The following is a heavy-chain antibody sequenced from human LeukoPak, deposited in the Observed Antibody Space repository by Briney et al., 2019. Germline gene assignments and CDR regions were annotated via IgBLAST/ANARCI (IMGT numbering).Heavy chain of an antibody. CDR3: ARSRWLFDY. Sequence: SETLSLTCTVSGGSIGSSSYYWGWIRQPPGKGLEWIGSIYYSGSTYYNPSLKSRVTISVDTSKNQFSLKLSSVTAADTAVYYCARSRWLFDYWGQGTLVTVSS. J-gene: IGHJ4*02. D-gene: IGHD3-22*01. CDR2: IYYSGST. CDR1: GGSIGSSSYY. V-gene: IGHV4-39*01.